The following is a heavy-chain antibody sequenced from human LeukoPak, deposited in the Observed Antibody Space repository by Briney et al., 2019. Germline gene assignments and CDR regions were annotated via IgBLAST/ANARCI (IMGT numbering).Heavy chain of an antibody. V-gene: IGHV5-51*01. D-gene: IGHD6-19*01. J-gene: IGHJ4*02. Sequence: GESLKISWKGSGYIFTSYLSGWVRQMPGKGLEWMGIIYPGDSDTRYSPSFQGQVTISADKPISTAYLQWSSLKASDTAMYYCARLDSSGWFGGSYFDYWGQGTLVTVSA. CDR1: GYIFTSYL. CDR3: ARLDSSGWFGGSYFDY. CDR2: IYPGDSDT.